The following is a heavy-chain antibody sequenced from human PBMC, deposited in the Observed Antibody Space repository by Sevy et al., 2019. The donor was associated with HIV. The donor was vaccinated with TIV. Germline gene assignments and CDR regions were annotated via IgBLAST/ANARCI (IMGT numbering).Heavy chain of an antibody. J-gene: IGHJ6*01. Sequence: ASVKVSCKASGYTFTGTGYYVHWVRQAPGQGLEWMGWINPKSGATNYAQKFQGRVTMTRDTSVSTANMELSRLRTDDTAVYYCASESYDFWTGPVDYDYGTDVWGQGTTVTVSS. D-gene: IGHD3-3*01. CDR2: INPKSGAT. CDR1: GYTFTGTGYY. V-gene: IGHV1-2*02. CDR3: ASESYDFWTGPVDYDYGTDV.